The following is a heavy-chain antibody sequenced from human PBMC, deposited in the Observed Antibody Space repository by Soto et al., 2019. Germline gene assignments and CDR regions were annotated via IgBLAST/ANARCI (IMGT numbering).Heavy chain of an antibody. CDR3: ARSPLPARGWGPWIHFYYDS. D-gene: IGHD3-16*01. CDR1: GGSISGSA. Sequence: NPSETLSLTCTISGGSISGSAWCWIRQPPGKGLEWIGVIYDSGSYNSKSSLRSRLNISLDPSSNQFSLSLRSVTAADTATYFCARSPLPARGWGPWIHFYYDSWGRGAPVTVSS. J-gene: IGHJ1*01. CDR2: IYDSGSY. V-gene: IGHV4-59*12.